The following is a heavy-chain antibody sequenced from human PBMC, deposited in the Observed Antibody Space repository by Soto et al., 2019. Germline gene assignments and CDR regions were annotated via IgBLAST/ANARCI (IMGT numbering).Heavy chain of an antibody. D-gene: IGHD2-2*03. CDR3: GSVGYCSSTNCLFYYYHYGMDG. CDR1: GGTFSSHA. J-gene: IGHJ6*02. V-gene: IGHV1-69*13. Sequence: GASVKVSCKASGGTFSSHAISWVRQAPGRGLEWMGGIIPIFGTTNYAQNFRARVTITADESTSTAYMELSSLTSEDTAVYYCGSVGYCSSTNCLFYYYHYGMDGWGQVTTVTVSS. CDR2: IIPIFGTT.